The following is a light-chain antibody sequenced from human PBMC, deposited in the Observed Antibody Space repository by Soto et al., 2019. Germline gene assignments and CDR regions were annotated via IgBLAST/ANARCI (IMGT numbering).Light chain of an antibody. V-gene: IGKV1-9*01. CDR2: AAS. J-gene: IGKJ2*01. Sequence: IQLTQSPSSLSASVGDRVTVTCRASQGISSYLAWYQQQPGKAPKLLIYAASTLQRGVSSRFSGSGSGTHFTLTISSLQPEDFATYYCQQLNSYPPTFGQGTKLEIK. CDR3: QQLNSYPPT. CDR1: QGISSY.